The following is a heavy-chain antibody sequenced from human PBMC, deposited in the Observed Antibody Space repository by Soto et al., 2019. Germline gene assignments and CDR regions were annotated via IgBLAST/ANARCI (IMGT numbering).Heavy chain of an antibody. CDR2: IYSTGST. Sequence: QVQLQESGPGLLKPSETLSLTCTVSGGSITSYYWSWIRQPAGKGLEWIGHIYSTGSTNYNPSLTSRVTTSVDTSKNQFSLKLTSVTAADTAVYHCARVYGSGSYPYYYYAMDVWGQGTTVTVSS. CDR1: GGSITSYY. D-gene: IGHD3-10*01. CDR3: ARVYGSGSYPYYYYAMDV. J-gene: IGHJ6*02. V-gene: IGHV4-4*07.